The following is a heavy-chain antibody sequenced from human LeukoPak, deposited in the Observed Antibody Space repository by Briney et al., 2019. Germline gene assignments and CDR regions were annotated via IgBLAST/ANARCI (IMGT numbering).Heavy chain of an antibody. J-gene: IGHJ6*03. CDR1: GGSISSYY. V-gene: IGHV4-59*01. CDR2: IYYSGST. D-gene: IGHD3-10*01. Sequence: SETLSLTCTVSGGSISSYYWSWIRQPPGKGLEWIGYIYYSGSTNYNPSLKSRVTISVDTSKNQFSLKLSSVTAADTAVYYCARAVKGRHYYYYYYMDVWGKGTTVTISS. CDR3: ARAVKGRHYYYYYYMDV.